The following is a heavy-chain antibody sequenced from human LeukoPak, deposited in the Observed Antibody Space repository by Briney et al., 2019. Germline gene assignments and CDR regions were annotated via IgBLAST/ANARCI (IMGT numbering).Heavy chain of an antibody. CDR1: GYTFTGYY. CDR2: INPNSGGT. Sequence: ASVKVSCKASGYTFTGYYMHWVRQAPGQGLEWMGWINPNSGGTNYAQKFQGRVTMTRDTSISTAYVELSRLRSDDTAVYYCARVPYDYVWGSYRHFDYWGQGTLVTVSS. V-gene: IGHV1-2*02. D-gene: IGHD3-16*02. CDR3: ARVPYDYVWGSYRHFDY. J-gene: IGHJ4*02.